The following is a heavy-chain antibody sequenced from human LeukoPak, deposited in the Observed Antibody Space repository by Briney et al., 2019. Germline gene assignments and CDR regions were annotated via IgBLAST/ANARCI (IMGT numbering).Heavy chain of an antibody. J-gene: IGHJ4*02. CDR3: ARPIFTAMITPGY. V-gene: IGHV3-53*01. CDR2: IYSGGST. D-gene: IGHD5-18*01. CDR1: GFTVSSNY. Sequence: PGGSLRLSCAASGFTVSSNYMSWVRQAPGKGLEWVSVIYSGGSTYYADSVKGRFTISRDNSKNTLYLQMNSLRAEDTAVYYCARPIFTAMITPGYWGQGTLVTVSS.